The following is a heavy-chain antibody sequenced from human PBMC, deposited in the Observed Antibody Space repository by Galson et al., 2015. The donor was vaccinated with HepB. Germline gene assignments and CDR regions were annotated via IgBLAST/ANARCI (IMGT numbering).Heavy chain of an antibody. CDR2: ISNDGNNK. V-gene: IGHV3-30-3*01. CDR1: GFNFSGYA. Sequence: SLRLSCATSGFNFSGYAMHWVRQAPGKGLEWVAIISNDGNNKYYADSVKGRFTISRDNSKNTLYLQMNSLRTEETAVYYCARGSRSGWYLPYWYFDLWGRGTLVTVSS. CDR3: ARGSRSGWYLPYWYFDL. J-gene: IGHJ2*01. D-gene: IGHD6-19*01.